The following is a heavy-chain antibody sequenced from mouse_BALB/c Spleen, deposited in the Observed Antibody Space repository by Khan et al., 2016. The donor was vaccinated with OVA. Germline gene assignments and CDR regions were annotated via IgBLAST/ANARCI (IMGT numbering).Heavy chain of an antibody. CDR2: ILPGSGST. CDR1: GYPFSSYW. Sequence: QVQLQQSGAELKKPGASVKISCSAPGYPFSSYWIEWVTQRPGHGLEWIGEILPGSGSTNYNKKFKGKATFTADPSSNSTYMRLSSLTSEDSAVYYCARGVSYFFDYWGQGTTLTVSS. CDR3: ARGVSYFFDY. V-gene: IGHV1-9*01. J-gene: IGHJ2*01.